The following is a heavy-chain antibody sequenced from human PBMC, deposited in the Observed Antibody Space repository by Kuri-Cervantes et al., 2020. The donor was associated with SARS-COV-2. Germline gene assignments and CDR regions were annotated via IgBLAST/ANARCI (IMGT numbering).Heavy chain of an antibody. CDR1: GYFISNGYY. J-gene: IGHJ3*02. Sequence: SETLSLTCSVSGYFISNGYYWGWIRQSPGKGLEWIASMYHSGTTFYNPSLKSRVTISVDTSKNQFSLKLSSVTAADTAVYYCARPEGDTYCSGGSCYSFAFDIWGQGTMVTVSS. V-gene: IGHV4-38-2*02. CDR3: ARPEGDTYCSGGSCYSFAFDI. CDR2: MYHSGTT. D-gene: IGHD2-15*01.